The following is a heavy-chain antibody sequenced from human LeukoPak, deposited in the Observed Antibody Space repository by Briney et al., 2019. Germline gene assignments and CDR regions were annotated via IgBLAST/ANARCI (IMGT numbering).Heavy chain of an antibody. CDR3: ARESLVIRGVVIN. Sequence: PGGSLRLSCAASGFPVGSNYMSWVRQAPGKGLEWVSFIYSGGTTYYVDSVKGRFTISRDNSKNTVDLQMNSLRAEDTAVYYCARESLVIRGVVINWGQGTLVTVSS. D-gene: IGHD3-10*01. CDR2: IYSGGTT. V-gene: IGHV3-53*01. J-gene: IGHJ4*02. CDR1: GFPVGSNY.